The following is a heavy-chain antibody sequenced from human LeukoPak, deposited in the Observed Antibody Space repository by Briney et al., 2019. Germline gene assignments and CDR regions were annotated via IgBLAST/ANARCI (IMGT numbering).Heavy chain of an antibody. V-gene: IGHV1-69*13. CDR1: GGTFSSYA. J-gene: IGHJ4*02. CDR2: IIPIFGTA. Sequence: SVKVSCKASGGTFSSYAISWVRQAPGQGLEWMGGIIPIFGTANYAQKFQGRATITADESTSTAYMELSSLRSEDTAVYYCARAMVRGVIILPSVDWGQGTLVTVSS. CDR3: ARAMVRGVIILPSVD. D-gene: IGHD3-10*01.